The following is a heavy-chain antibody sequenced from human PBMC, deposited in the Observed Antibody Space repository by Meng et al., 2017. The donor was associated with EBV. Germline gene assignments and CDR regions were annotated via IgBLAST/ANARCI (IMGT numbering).Heavy chain of an antibody. CDR1: GFTFSGVS. D-gene: IGHD1-26*01. CDR3: TRLDGSYIYY. J-gene: IGHJ4*02. CDR2: IRSKANSYAT. Sequence: LAGSGGGLVMPGGSLQLSCAAFGFTFSGVSMNWVRQASGKGLEWVGRIRSKANSYATAYAASVKGRFTISRDDSKNTAYLQMNSLKTEDTAVYYCTRLDGSYIYYWGQGTLVTVSS. V-gene: IGHV3-73*02.